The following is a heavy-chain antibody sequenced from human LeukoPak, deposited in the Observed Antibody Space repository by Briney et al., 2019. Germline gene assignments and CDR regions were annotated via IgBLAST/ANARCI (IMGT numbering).Heavy chain of an antibody. CDR2: IYYSGGT. CDR1: GGSISSGDYY. CDR3: ARSSFSYFDY. V-gene: IGHV4-30-4*01. Sequence: SQTLSLTCTVSGGSISSGDYYWSWIRQPPGKGLEWIGYIYYSGGTYYDPSLKSRVTISVDTSKNQFSLKLSSVTAADTAVYYCARSSFSYFDYWGQGTLVTVSS. J-gene: IGHJ4*02.